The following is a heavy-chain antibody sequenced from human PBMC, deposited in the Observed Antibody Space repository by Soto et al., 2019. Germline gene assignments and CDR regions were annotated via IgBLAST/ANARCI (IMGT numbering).Heavy chain of an antibody. D-gene: IGHD5-12*01. J-gene: IGHJ5*02. Sequence: QVHLVQSGVEVKTPGASVKVSCQASGYTFFTYDISWVRQAPGQGLEWMGWISTYSGDTKYAQKLQGRVTMTTDTSTTTAYLELRSLRSDDTAVYYCARHHGPTTSENWFDPWAREPWSPSPQ. V-gene: IGHV1-18*01. CDR2: ISTYSGDT. CDR3: ARHHGPTTSENWFDP. CDR1: GYTFFTYD.